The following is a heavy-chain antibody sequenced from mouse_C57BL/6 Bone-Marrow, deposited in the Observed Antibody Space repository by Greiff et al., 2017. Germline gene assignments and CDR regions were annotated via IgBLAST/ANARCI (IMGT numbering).Heavy chain of an antibody. V-gene: IGHV1-81*01. D-gene: IGHD2-1*01. Sequence: VQLQQSGAELARPGASVKMSCKASGYTFTSYGISWVKQRTGQGLEWIGEIYPRSGNTYYNEKFKGKATLTADKSYSTAYMELRSLTSEDSAVYFCATRWYPLVDYWGQGTSVTVSS. CDR2: IYPRSGNT. CDR1: GYTFTSYG. J-gene: IGHJ4*01. CDR3: ATRWYPLVDY.